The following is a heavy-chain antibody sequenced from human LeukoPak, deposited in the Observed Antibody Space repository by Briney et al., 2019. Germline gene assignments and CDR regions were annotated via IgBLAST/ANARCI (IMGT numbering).Heavy chain of an antibody. CDR1: GFTSDDYM. J-gene: IGHJ4*02. CDR2: ISWDGSDT. Sequence: PGGSLRLSCAASGFTSDDYMMHWVRQAPGKGLEWVSLISWDGSDTCYADSVKGRFTISRDNSKDSLYPQMNSLRTDDTALYYCAKDSGALEEGYFDSWGQGTLVTVSS. CDR3: AKDSGALEEGYFDS. V-gene: IGHV3-43*01.